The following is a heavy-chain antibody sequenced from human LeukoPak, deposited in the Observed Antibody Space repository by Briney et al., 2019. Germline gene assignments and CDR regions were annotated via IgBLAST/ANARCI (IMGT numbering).Heavy chain of an antibody. D-gene: IGHD5-18*01. Sequence: ASVKVSCKASGGTFGSYAISWVRQAPGQGLEWMGWISAYNGNTNYAQKLQGRVTMTTDTSTSTAYMELRSLRSDDTAVYYCASTNVDTAMTPGWGQGTLVTVSS. V-gene: IGHV1-18*01. J-gene: IGHJ4*02. CDR1: GGTFGSYA. CDR2: ISAYNGNT. CDR3: ASTNVDTAMTPG.